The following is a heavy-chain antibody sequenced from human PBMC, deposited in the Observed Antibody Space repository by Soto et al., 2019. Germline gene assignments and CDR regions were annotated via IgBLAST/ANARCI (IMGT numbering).Heavy chain of an antibody. CDR2: ISAYNGKT. V-gene: IGHV1-18*01. D-gene: IGHD5-12*01. CDR1: GYTFTSYG. J-gene: IGHJ6*02. CDR3: ARDTPGGYSGYDLAFFYYGMDV. Sequence: ASVKVSCKASGYTFTSYGISWVRQAPGQGLEWMGWISAYNGKTNYAQKLQGRVTMTTDTSTSTAYMEMRSLRSDDTAVYYCARDTPGGYSGYDLAFFYYGMDVWGQGTTVTVSS.